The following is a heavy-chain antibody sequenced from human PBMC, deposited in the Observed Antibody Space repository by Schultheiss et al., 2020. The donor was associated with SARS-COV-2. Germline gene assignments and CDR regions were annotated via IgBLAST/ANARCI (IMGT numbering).Heavy chain of an antibody. Sequence: GGSLRLSCAASGFTFSNAWMSWVRQAPGKGLEWVGRFKSKTDGGTTDYAAPVKGRFTISRDDSKNTLYLQMNSLKTEDTAVYYCARNAARLITRAQFDYWGQGTLVTVAS. D-gene: IGHD6-6*01. CDR2: FKSKTDGGTT. V-gene: IGHV3-15*01. CDR3: ARNAARLITRAQFDY. J-gene: IGHJ4*02. CDR1: GFTFSNAW.